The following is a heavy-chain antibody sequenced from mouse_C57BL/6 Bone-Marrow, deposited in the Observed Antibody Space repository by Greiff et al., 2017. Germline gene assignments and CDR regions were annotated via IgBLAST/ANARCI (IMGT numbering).Heavy chain of an antibody. CDR3: THYDYVYYAMDY. V-gene: IGHV1-15*01. J-gene: IGHJ4*01. D-gene: IGHD2-4*01. CDR2: IDPETGGT. CDR1: GYTFTDYE. Sequence: VQLQQSGAELVRPGASVTLSCKASGYTFTDYEMHWVKQTPVHGLEWIGAIDPETGGTAYSQKFKGKAILTADKSSSTAYMELRSLTSEDSAVYYCTHYDYVYYAMDYWGQGTSVTVSS.